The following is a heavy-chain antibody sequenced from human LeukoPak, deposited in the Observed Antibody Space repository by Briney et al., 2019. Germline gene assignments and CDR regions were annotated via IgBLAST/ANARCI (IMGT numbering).Heavy chain of an antibody. CDR2: ISYDGSNK. J-gene: IGHJ6*02. CDR1: GLTFSSHW. D-gene: IGHD6-6*01. V-gene: IGHV3-30*03. Sequence: GGSLRLSCAASGLTFSSHWMHWVRQAPGKGLEWVAVISYDGSNKYYADSVKGRFTISRDNSKNTLYLQMNSLRAEDTAVYYCARDSLKIAARPPHPYYYYGMDVWGQGTTVTVSS. CDR3: ARDSLKIAARPPHPYYYYGMDV.